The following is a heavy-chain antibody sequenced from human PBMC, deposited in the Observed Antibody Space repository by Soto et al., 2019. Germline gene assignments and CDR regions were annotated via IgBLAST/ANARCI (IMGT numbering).Heavy chain of an antibody. CDR3: ARGGVVAATPVDY. D-gene: IGHD2-15*01. CDR1: GGSISSGGYY. V-gene: IGHV4-31*03. Sequence: QVQLQESGPGLVKPSQTLSLTCTVSGGSISSGGYYWSWIRQHPGKGLEWIGYIYYSGSTYYNPSLKSRVTIAVDTSKNQFSLKLSSVTAADTAVYYCARGGVVAATPVDYWGQGTLVTVSS. J-gene: IGHJ4*02. CDR2: IYYSGST.